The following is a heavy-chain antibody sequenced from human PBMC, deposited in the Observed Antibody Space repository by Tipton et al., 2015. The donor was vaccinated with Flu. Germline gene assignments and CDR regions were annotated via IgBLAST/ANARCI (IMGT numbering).Heavy chain of an antibody. CDR2: IYSSGST. J-gene: IGHJ6*02. Sequence: TLSLTCTVSGGSISSYYWSWIRQPPGKGLEWIGYIYSSGSTNYNPPLKSRVTISVDTSKNQFSLKLSSVTAADTAVYYCARAGTTWGRMDVWGQGTTVTVSS. V-gene: IGHV4-59*08. CDR1: GGSISSYY. CDR3: ARAGTTWGRMDV. D-gene: IGHD3-16*01.